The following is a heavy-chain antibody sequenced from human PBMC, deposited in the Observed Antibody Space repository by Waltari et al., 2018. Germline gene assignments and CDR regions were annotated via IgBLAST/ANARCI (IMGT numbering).Heavy chain of an antibody. D-gene: IGHD3-22*01. CDR3: AKEGSGYYGGSFDY. CDR2: IYKDGST. V-gene: IGHV3-23*03. CDR1: GLRFSNYD. J-gene: IGHJ4*02. Sequence: EVQMLESGGGLVQPGGSLRLSCAASGLRFSNYDMNWVRQAPGKGLEWISVIYKDGSTYYVDSVRGRFTISRDNSKNTLYLQMNSLGAEDTAMYFCAKEGSGYYGGSFDYWGQGTMVTVSS.